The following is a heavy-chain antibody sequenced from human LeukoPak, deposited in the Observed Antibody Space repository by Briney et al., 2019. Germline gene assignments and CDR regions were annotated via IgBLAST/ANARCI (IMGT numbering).Heavy chain of an antibody. D-gene: IGHD3-22*01. CDR3: ARGYDSPEYFQH. J-gene: IGHJ1*01. CDR1: GYTFTGYY. V-gene: IGHV1-18*04. CDR2: ISAYNGNT. Sequence: ASVKVSCKASGYTFTGYYMHWVRQAPGQGLEWMGWISAYNGNTNYAQKLQGRVTMTTDTSTSTAYMELRSLRSDDTAVYYCARGYDSPEYFQHWGQGTLVTVSS.